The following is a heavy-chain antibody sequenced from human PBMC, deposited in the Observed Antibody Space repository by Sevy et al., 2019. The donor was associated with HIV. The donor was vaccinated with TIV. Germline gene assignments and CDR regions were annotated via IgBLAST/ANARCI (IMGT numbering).Heavy chain of an antibody. Sequence: GGSLRLSCAASGFTFHTYWMQWVRQAPGKGLEWVANIRQDGNAIYYADSVKGRFTISRDNAMQSLYLEMNNLRVEDSGIYYCARRYFDVWGQGTLVTVSS. CDR3: ARRYFDV. J-gene: IGHJ4*02. CDR1: GFTFHTYW. CDR2: IRQDGNAI. V-gene: IGHV3-7*01.